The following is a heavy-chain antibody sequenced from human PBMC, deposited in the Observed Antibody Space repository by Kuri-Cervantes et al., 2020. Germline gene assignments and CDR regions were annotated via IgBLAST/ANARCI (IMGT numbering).Heavy chain of an antibody. CDR3: ARGGTDYGDRIIDY. J-gene: IGHJ4*02. Sequence: SQTLSLTCAVSGYSISSGYYWGWIRQPPGKGLEWIGSIYHSGSTYYNPSLKSRVTISVDTSKNQFSLKLSSVTAADTAVYYCARGGTDYGDRIIDYWGQGTLVTVSS. CDR2: IYHSGST. CDR1: GYSISSGYY. D-gene: IGHD4-17*01. V-gene: IGHV4-38-2*01.